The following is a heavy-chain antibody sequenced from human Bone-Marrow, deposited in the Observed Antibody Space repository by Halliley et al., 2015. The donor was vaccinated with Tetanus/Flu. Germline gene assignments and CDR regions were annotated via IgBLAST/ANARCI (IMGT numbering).Heavy chain of an antibody. CDR1: GGSVTSSDSL. J-gene: IGHJ4*02. Sequence: TLSLTCSVSGGSVTSSDSLWAWIRQSPGKGLEWIGTIYYSGTTYYNPSLKSRVTMSVDTSRNQFSLQLTSVSAADTAVYYCARLPESTSRLDYWGQGSLVTVSS. D-gene: IGHD1-26*01. V-gene: IGHV4-39*01. CDR2: IYYSGTT. CDR3: ARLPESTSRLDY.